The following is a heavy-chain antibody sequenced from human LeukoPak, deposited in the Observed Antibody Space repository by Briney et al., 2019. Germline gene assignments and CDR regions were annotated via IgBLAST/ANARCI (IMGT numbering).Heavy chain of an antibody. D-gene: IGHD3-3*01. CDR1: GFTFGKYW. J-gene: IGHJ4*02. Sequence: GGSLRLSCVASGFTFGKYWMSWVRQAPGKGLEWVANIKLDGSEKNYVDSVKGRFTIYRDNTKNSLYLQMNSLRAEDTAVYYCARDSWGFYDFWSGYQYYFDYWGQGTLVTVSS. V-gene: IGHV3-7*01. CDR3: ARDSWGFYDFWSGYQYYFDY. CDR2: IKLDGSEK.